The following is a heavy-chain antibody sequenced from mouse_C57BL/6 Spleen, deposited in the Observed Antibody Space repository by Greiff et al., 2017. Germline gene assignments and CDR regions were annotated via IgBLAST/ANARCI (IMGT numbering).Heavy chain of an antibody. CDR2: IDPSDSYT. CDR3: ARSGDGYSYAMDY. D-gene: IGHD2-3*01. J-gene: IGHJ4*01. V-gene: IGHV1-50*01. Sequence: VQLQQPGAELVKPGASVKLSCKASGYTFTSYWMQWVKQRPGQGLEWIGEIDPSDSYTNYNQKFKGKATLTVDKSSSTAYMQLSSLTSEDSAVYYCARSGDGYSYAMDYWGQGTSVTVSS. CDR1: GYTFTSYW.